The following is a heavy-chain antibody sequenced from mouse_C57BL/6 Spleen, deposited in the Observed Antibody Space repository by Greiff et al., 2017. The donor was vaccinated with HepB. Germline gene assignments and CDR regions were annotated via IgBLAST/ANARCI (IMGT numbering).Heavy chain of an antibody. CDR1: GFTFTDYY. CDR3: ARYRGSSYAYFDV. J-gene: IGHJ1*03. V-gene: IGHV7-3*01. CDR2: IRNKANGYTT. Sequence: DVMLVESGGGLVQPGGSLSLSCAASGFTFTDYYMSWVRQPPGKALEWLGFIRNKANGYTTEYSASVKGRFTISRDNSQCILYLQMNALRAEDSSTYYCARYRGSSYAYFDVWGTGTTVTVSS. D-gene: IGHD1-1*01.